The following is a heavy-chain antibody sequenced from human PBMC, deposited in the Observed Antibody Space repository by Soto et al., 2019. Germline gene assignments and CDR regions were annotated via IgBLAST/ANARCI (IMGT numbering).Heavy chain of an antibody. CDR2: IIPMFDTP. J-gene: IGHJ4*02. CDR1: GGTFSSDS. CDR3: ARSGGLDRDFNY. Sequence: QVQLVQSGAEVKKPGSSVKVSCKASGGTFSSDSFSWVRQAPGQGLEWMGGIIPMFDTPSYAQKCQDRVTITADESTSTAYMQLSSLRSGDTAVYYCARSGGLDRDFNYWGQGSLVTVSS. D-gene: IGHD2-15*01. V-gene: IGHV1-69*12.